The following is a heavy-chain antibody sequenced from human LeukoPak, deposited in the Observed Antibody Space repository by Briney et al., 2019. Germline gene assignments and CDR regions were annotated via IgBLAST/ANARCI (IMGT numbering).Heavy chain of an antibody. CDR3: ARGADCSSTSCYGHWFDP. J-gene: IGHJ5*02. D-gene: IGHD2-2*01. Sequence: SETLSLTCTAPGASISNYDWSWIRQPPGKGLEWIGYSYYNGRTNYNPSLKSRITISLDTSKNQFSLKLSSVTAADTAVYYCARGADCSSTSCYGHWFDPWGQGTLVTVSS. V-gene: IGHV4-59*01. CDR1: GASISNYD. CDR2: SYYNGRT.